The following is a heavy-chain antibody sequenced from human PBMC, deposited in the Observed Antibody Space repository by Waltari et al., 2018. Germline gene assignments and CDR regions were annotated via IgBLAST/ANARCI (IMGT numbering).Heavy chain of an antibody. J-gene: IGHJ4*02. CDR1: DGPISGNY. D-gene: IGHD3-9*01. CDR3: ARGPHYDILTGYSYYFDY. Sequence: QVQLHESGPGLVKPSETLSLTCTVSDGPISGNYLSWIRQPAGKGLEWIGRIHPSGSTKDNPSLKSRLTMSVDTSKNQLSLKLSSVTAADTAVYYCARGPHYDILTGYSYYFDYWGQGTRVTVSS. CDR2: IHPSGST. V-gene: IGHV4-4*07.